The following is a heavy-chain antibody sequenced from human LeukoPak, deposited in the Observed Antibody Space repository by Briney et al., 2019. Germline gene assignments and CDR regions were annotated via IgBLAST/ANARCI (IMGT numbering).Heavy chain of an antibody. CDR3: AKVGLGLPDY. D-gene: IGHD1-26*01. J-gene: IGHJ4*02. CDR1: GFTFSSYG. CDR2: ISYDGSNK. Sequence: PGGSLRLSCAASGFTFSSYGMHWVRQAPGKGLEWVAVISYDGSNKYYADSVKGRFTISRDNSKNTLYLQMNSLRAEDTAVYYCAKVGLGLPDYWGQGTLVTVSS. V-gene: IGHV3-30*18.